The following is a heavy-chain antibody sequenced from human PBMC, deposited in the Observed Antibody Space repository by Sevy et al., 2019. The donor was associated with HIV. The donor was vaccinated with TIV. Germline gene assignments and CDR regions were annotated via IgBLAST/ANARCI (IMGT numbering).Heavy chain of an antibody. CDR3: AREVGFWSGYHMDYYYSMDV. CDR1: EFTFSSYW. Sequence: GGSLRLSCAASEFTFSSYWMHWVRQAPGKGLVWVSRINSDGRSTTYADSVKGRFTISRDNAKNTLYLQMNRLRAEDTAVYYCAREVGFWSGYHMDYYYSMDVWGQGTTVTVSS. CDR2: INSDGRST. V-gene: IGHV3-74*03. D-gene: IGHD3-3*01. J-gene: IGHJ6*02.